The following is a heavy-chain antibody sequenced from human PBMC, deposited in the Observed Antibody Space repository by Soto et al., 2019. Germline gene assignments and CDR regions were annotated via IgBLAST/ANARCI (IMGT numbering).Heavy chain of an antibody. Sequence: PGGSLRLSCAVSGFTFSSYAMSWVRQAPGKGLEWVSAISGSGGGTFYADSVKGRFTISRDNPKNTLYLQMNSLRAEDTAVYYCARADYDFWSGSSHYGMDVWGQGTTVTVSS. CDR2: ISGSGGGT. CDR3: ARADYDFWSGSSHYGMDV. J-gene: IGHJ6*02. CDR1: GFTFSSYA. D-gene: IGHD3-3*01. V-gene: IGHV3-23*01.